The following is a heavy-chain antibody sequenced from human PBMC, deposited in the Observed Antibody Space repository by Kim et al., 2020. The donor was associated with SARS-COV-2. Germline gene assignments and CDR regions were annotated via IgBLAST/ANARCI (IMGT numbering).Heavy chain of an antibody. Sequence: ASVKVSCKASGYTFTSYGISWVRQAPGQGLEWMGWISAYNGNTNYAQKLQGRVTMTTDTSTSTAYMELRSLRSDDTAVYYCARASRLVYYYDSSGYHLGYWGQGTLVTVSS. CDR3: ARASRLVYYYDSSGYHLGY. J-gene: IGHJ4*02. CDR1: GYTFTSYG. CDR2: ISAYNGNT. D-gene: IGHD3-22*01. V-gene: IGHV1-18*04.